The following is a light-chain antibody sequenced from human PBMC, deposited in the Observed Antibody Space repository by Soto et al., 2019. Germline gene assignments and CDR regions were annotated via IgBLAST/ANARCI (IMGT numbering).Light chain of an antibody. CDR1: QSVGTSY. CDR2: AAS. Sequence: EIVLTQSPGTLSLSPGERATLSCRASQSVGTSYLAWYQQKPGQAPRLLIYAASSRATGIPDRFTGSGSGTDFALTISRLEPEDFAVYFCQQNGSSPLTLGGGTKVDIK. CDR3: QQNGSSPLT. J-gene: IGKJ4*01. V-gene: IGKV3-20*01.